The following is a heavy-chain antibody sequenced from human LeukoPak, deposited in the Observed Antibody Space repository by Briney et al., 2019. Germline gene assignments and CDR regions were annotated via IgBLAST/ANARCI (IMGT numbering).Heavy chain of an antibody. D-gene: IGHD2-15*01. CDR3: ARGVHSYYFDY. CDR1: GDSVSSDSAA. J-gene: IGHJ4*02. V-gene: IGHV6-1*01. CDR2: TYYRSKWYN. Sequence: SQTLSLTCAISGDSVSSDSAAWSWIRQSPSRGLEWLGRTYYRSKWYNEYAICVKSRITINPDTSKNQFSLQLNSVTPEDTAVYYCARGVHSYYFDYWGQGTLVTVSS.